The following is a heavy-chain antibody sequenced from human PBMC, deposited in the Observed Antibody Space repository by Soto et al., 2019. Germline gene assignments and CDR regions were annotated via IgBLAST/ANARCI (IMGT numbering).Heavy chain of an antibody. Sequence: QITLKESGPTLVKPTQTLTLTCTFSGLSLSTSGVGVGWIRQPPGKALEGLALIYWDDDKRYSPSLKSRLTITEDTSKNKVVLTMTNMDPVDTAAYFCANRRQYTTPWYACFDYWGQGTLVTVSS. CDR3: ANRRQYTTPWYACFDY. V-gene: IGHV2-5*02. CDR2: IYWDDDK. J-gene: IGHJ4*02. CDR1: GLSLSTSGVG. D-gene: IGHD6-13*01.